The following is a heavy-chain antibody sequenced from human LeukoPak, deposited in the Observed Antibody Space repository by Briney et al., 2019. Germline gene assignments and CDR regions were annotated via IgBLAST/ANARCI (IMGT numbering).Heavy chain of an antibody. CDR2: IIPIFGTA. J-gene: IGHJ4*02. V-gene: IGHV1-69*01. CDR3: ARDPQQLDDPYLDY. Sequence: SVKVSCKASGGTFSSYAISWVRQAPGQGLEWMGGIIPIFGTANYAQKFQGGVTITADESTSTAYMELSSLRSEDAAVYYCARDPQQLDDPYLDYWGQGTLVTLYS. D-gene: IGHD6-13*01. CDR1: GGTFSSYA.